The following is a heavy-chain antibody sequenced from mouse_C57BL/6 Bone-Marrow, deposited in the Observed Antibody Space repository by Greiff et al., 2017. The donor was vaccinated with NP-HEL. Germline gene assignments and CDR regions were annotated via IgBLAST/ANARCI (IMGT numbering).Heavy chain of an antibody. CDR1: GYSFTSGYY. J-gene: IGHJ3*01. CDR2: LRYDGST. Sequence: EVQLVESGPGLVKPSQSLSLTCSVSGYSFTSGYYWYWIRQFPGDILEWMDYLRYDGSTNYNPSLKNRTSITRDTSKNQFFLKLNSVTAEDTAAYYCARDGTRFAYWGQGTLVTVSA. CDR3: ARDGTRFAY. V-gene: IGHV3-6*01.